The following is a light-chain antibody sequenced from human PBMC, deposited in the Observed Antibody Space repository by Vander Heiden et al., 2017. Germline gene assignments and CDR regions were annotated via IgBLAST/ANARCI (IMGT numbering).Light chain of an antibody. J-gene: IGLJ3*02. CDR1: SNGVGSYSL. V-gene: IGLV2-23*01. CDR3: CSYAGSGTWV. Sequence: TALTQPASASWSSGQSITIPFSGTSNGVGSYSLFSWYQQHPGQVPRLMCYECHERPSGCTDHFYCSHSGNTASLTSSGLQAEDEADYYCCSYAGSGTWVFGGGTKLTV. CDR2: ECH.